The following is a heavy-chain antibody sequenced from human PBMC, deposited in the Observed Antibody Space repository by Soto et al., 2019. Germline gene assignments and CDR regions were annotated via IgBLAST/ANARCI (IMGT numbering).Heavy chain of an antibody. CDR2: INSDGSNT. V-gene: IGHV3-74*01. CDR1: GFTFSSFW. CDR3: ARDGCSGSNCLNWFDP. J-gene: IGHJ5*02. Sequence: GGSLRLSCAASGFTFSSFWMHWVRQAPGEGLVWVSRINSDGSNTNYADSVKGRFTISRDNAKNSLYLQMNSLRAEDTAVYYCARDGCSGSNCLNWFDPWGHGTLVTVSS. D-gene: IGHD2-15*01.